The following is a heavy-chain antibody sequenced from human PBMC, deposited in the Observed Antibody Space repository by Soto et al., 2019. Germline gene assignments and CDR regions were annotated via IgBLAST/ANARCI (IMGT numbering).Heavy chain of an antibody. V-gene: IGHV1-46*01. CDR1: GYTFTGYY. CDR2: INPSGGST. J-gene: IGHJ4*02. CDR3: ARDPPSSYSSGWDQGDY. D-gene: IGHD6-19*01. Sequence: ASVKVSCKASGYTFTGYYMHWVRQARGQGLEWMGIINPSGGSTSYAQKFQGRVTMTRDTSTSTVYMELSSLRSEDTAVYYCARDPPSSYSSGWDQGDYWGQGTLVTVSS.